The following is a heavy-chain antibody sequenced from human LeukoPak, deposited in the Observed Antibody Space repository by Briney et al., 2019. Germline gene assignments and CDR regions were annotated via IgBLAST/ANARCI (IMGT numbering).Heavy chain of an antibody. CDR2: ISSSSSYI. CDR3: ARGPYYFDSSGYYQPFHY. V-gene: IGHV3-21*04. CDR1: GFTFSSYS. Sequence: GGSLRLSCAASGFTFSSYSMNWVRQAPGKGLEWVSSISSSSSYIYYADSVKGRFTISRDNSKNTLYLQMKSLRAEDTAVYYCARGPYYFDSSGYYQPFHYWGQGTLVTVSS. J-gene: IGHJ4*02. D-gene: IGHD3-22*01.